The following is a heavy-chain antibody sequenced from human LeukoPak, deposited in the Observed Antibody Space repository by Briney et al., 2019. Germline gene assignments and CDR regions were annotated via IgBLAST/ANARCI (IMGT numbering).Heavy chain of an antibody. CDR1: GGTFSSYA. D-gene: IGHD2/OR15-2a*01. J-gene: IGHJ4*02. CDR2: IIPILGTS. CDR3: ARELSPTSFDY. Sequence: SVKVSCKASGGTFSSYAISWVRQAPGQGLEWMGRIIPILGTSNYAQKFQGRVTITTDESTSTAYMELSSLRSEDTAVYYCARELSPTSFDYWGQGTLVTVSS. V-gene: IGHV1-69*05.